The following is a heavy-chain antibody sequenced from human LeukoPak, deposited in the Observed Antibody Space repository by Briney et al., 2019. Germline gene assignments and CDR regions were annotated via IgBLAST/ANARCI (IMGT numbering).Heavy chain of an antibody. V-gene: IGHV1-46*01. CDR3: ARSEFSRAIWFDP. D-gene: IGHD6-6*01. J-gene: IGHJ5*02. CDR2: IDPSGGST. CDR1: GYTFTKYH. Sequence: GTSVKVSCKASGYTFTKYHMHWVRQAPGRGLEWMGIIDPSGGSTTYAQNFQGRVTVTRDTSTSTVYMNLTSLRSEDTAVYYCARSEFSRAIWFDPWGQGTLVTVSS.